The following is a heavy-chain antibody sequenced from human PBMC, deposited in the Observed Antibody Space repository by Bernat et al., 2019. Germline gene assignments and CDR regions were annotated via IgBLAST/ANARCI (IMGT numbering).Heavy chain of an antibody. CDR2: VNSGSGNT. J-gene: IGHJ3*02. D-gene: IGHD3-9*01. CDR3: ARDPAGYNAFDI. Sequence: QLVQSGAEVKKPGASVTVSCKASGHTFTNCGIHWVRQAPGQRLEWMGWVNSGSGNTKYSQKFQGRVTITRDTSASTAYMYLSSLISEDTAVYYCARDPAGYNAFDIWGQGTMVTVPS. CDR1: GHTFTNCG. V-gene: IGHV1-3*01.